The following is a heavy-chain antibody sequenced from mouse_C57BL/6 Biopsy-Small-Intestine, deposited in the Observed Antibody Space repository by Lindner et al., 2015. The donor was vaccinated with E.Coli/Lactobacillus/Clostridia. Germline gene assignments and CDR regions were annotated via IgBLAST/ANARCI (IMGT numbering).Heavy chain of an antibody. CDR1: GYSFTDYN. D-gene: IGHD3-3*01. Sequence: VQLQESGPELVKPGASVRISCKASGYSFTDYNMNWVQQSNGKSLEWIGVINPNYGAISYNQKFQGKATLTVDQSSSTAYMQLNSLTSEDSAVYYCARRGLEKGSYAMDYWGQGTSVTVSS. CDR3: ARRGLEKGSYAMDY. V-gene: IGHV1-39*01. CDR2: INPNYGAI. J-gene: IGHJ4*01.